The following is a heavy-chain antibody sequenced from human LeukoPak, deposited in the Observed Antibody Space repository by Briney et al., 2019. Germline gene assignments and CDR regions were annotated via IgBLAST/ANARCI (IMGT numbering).Heavy chain of an antibody. CDR2: ISTSSSYI. J-gene: IGHJ6*03. Sequence: GGSLRLSCAASGFTFSSNSMNWVRQAPGEGLEWVSSISTSSSYIYYADSVKGRFTISRDNARHSLYLRMNSLRAEDTAVYYCARKNYFYYYMDVWGKGTTVTISS. V-gene: IGHV3-21*01. D-gene: IGHD2/OR15-2a*01. CDR3: ARKNYFYYYMDV. CDR1: GFTFSSNS.